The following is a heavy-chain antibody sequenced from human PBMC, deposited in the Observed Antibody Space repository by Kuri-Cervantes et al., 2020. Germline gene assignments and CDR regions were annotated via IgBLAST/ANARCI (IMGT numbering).Heavy chain of an antibody. CDR3: AREASYCDDY. CDR1: GFTFSSYG. CDR2: IWYDGSNK. V-gene: IGHV3-33*01. J-gene: IGHJ4*02. Sequence: LSLTCAASGFTFSSYGMHWVRQAPGKGLEWVAVIWYDGSNKYYADSVKGRFTISRDNAKNSLFLQMNSLRPEDTAVYYCAREASYCDDYWGQGTLVTVSS. D-gene: IGHD2-21*02.